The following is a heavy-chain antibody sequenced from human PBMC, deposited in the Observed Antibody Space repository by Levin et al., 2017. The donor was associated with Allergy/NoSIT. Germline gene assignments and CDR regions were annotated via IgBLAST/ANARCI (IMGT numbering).Heavy chain of an antibody. V-gene: IGHV3-30*18. J-gene: IGHJ4*02. D-gene: IGHD4-23*01. CDR1: GFTFSSYG. Sequence: PGGSLRLSCAASGFTFSSYGMHWVRQAPGKGLEWVAVISYDGSNKYYADSVKGRFTISRDNSKNTLYLQMNSLRAEDTAVYYCAKDLGDYGGNSGLDYWGQGTLVTVSS. CDR2: ISYDGSNK. CDR3: AKDLGDYGGNSGLDY.